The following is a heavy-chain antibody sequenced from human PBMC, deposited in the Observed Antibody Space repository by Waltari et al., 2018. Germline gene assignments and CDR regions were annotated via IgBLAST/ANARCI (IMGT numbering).Heavy chain of an antibody. CDR3: TTDLGGYQKYYFDS. Sequence: QVQLLQSGAEVKKPGSSVKVSCTTSGGTFSSYSFSWVRQAPGQGPQWMGGFIPIFGTATYPQKFQGRVTITADESTSTSYMELSSLTSEDTAVYYCTTDLGGYQKYYFDSWGQGTLVTVFS. D-gene: IGHD5-12*01. CDR1: GGTFSSYS. J-gene: IGHJ4*02. V-gene: IGHV1-69*01. CDR2: FIPIFGTA.